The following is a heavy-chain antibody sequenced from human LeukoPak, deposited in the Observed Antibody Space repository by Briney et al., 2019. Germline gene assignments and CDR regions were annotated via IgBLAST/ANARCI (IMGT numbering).Heavy chain of an antibody. V-gene: IGHV4-34*01. D-gene: IGHD5-12*01. CDR3: ARGSGYDWGVHVDY. J-gene: IGHJ4*02. Sequence: PSETLSLTCAVYGGSFSGYYWSWIRQPPGKGLEWIGEINHSGSTNYNPSPKSRVTISVDTSRNQFALKLSSVTAADTAVYYCARGSGYDWGVHVDYWGQGTLVTVSS. CDR1: GGSFSGYY. CDR2: INHSGST.